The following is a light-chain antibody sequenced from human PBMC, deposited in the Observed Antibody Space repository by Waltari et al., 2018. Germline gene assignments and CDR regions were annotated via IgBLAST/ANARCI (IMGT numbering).Light chain of an antibody. CDR1: SSNIGSNY. Sequence: QSVLTQPPSASGTPGQRVTISCSGSSSNIGSNYVSWYQQLPGTAPKLLIYRNNQRPSVVPDRFFGSKSGTSASLAISGLRSEDEADYYCAAWDDSLSGWVFGGGTKLTVL. V-gene: IGLV1-47*01. CDR3: AAWDDSLSGWV. J-gene: IGLJ3*02. CDR2: RNN.